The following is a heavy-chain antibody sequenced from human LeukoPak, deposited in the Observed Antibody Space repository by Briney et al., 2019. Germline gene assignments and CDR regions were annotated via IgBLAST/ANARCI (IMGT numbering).Heavy chain of an antibody. V-gene: IGHV1-46*01. CDR2: INPSGGST. CDR3: ARGESYYYMDV. J-gene: IGHJ6*03. Sequence: ASVKVSCKASGYTFTSYYMHGVRQAPGQGLEWMGIINPSGGSTSYAQKFQGRVTMTRDMSTSTVYMELSSLRPEDTAVYYCARGESYYYMDVWGKGTTVTVSS. CDR1: GYTFTSYY.